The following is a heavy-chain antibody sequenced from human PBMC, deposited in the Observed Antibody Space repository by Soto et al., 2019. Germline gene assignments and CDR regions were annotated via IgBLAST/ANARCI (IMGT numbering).Heavy chain of an antibody. Sequence: GGSLRLSCAASGFTFSSYAMHWVRQAPGKGLEWVAVISYDGSNKYYADSVKGRFTISRDNSKNTLYLQMNSLRAEDTAVYYCARDWLSGSHPKPPNHYYYGMDVWGQGTTVTVSS. V-gene: IGHV3-30-3*01. CDR1: GFTFSSYA. CDR2: ISYDGSNK. D-gene: IGHD6-19*01. J-gene: IGHJ6*02. CDR3: ARDWLSGSHPKPPNHYYYGMDV.